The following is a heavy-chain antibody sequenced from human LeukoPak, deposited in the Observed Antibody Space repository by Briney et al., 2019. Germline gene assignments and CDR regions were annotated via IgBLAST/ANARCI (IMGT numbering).Heavy chain of an antibody. Sequence: GGTLRLSCAASAFTFSSYGMTWVRQAPGKGLEWVSAISGSGGSTYYADSVKGRFTISRDNAKNSLYLQMNSLRAEDTAVYYCATKYPYYYGSGTRWFDPWGQGTLVTVSS. V-gene: IGHV3-23*01. CDR2: ISGSGGST. D-gene: IGHD3-10*01. CDR3: ATKYPYYYGSGTRWFDP. CDR1: AFTFSSYG. J-gene: IGHJ5*02.